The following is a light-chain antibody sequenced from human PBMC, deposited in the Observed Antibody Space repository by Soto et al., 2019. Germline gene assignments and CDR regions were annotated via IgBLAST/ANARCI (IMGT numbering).Light chain of an antibody. J-gene: IGLJ3*02. V-gene: IGLV1-44*01. CDR1: RASIGSNT. CDR3: AAWDDSLSGPV. Sequence: QSVLTQPPSASGTPGQRVTISCSGSRASIGSNTVTWYQHLPGADPKLLVYNNNQRPSGVPDRFSGAKSDTSASLAISGLQFADEAVYYCAAWDDSLSGPVFGGGTKLTVL. CDR2: NNN.